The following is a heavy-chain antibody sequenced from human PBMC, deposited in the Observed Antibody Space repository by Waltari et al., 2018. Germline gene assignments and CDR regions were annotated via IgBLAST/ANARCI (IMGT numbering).Heavy chain of an antibody. D-gene: IGHD3-10*01. CDR2: ISGSGGIT. J-gene: IGHJ4*02. CDR1: GFTFSSYA. V-gene: IGHV3-23*01. Sequence: EVQLLESGGGLVQPGGSLRLSCAASGFTFSSYAMSWVRQAPGKGLEWVSAISGSGGITYYADSVKGRFTISRDNSKNTLYLQMNSLRAEDTAVYYCAKDRGDGGTMVRGEFDYWGQGTLVTVSS. CDR3: AKDRGDGGTMVRGEFDY.